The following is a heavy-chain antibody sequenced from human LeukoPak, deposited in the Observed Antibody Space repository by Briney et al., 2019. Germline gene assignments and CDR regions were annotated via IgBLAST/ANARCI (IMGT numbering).Heavy chain of an antibody. V-gene: IGHV1-2*02. CDR2: INPNSGGT. CDR1: GYTFTGYY. Sequence: ASVKVSCKASGYTFTGYYMHWVRQAPGQGLEWMGWINPNSGGTNYAQRFQGRVTMTRDTSISTAYMELSRLRSDDTAVYYCARDYHGSGSYYAPFDYWGQGTLVTVSS. CDR3: ARDYHGSGSYYAPFDY. D-gene: IGHD3-10*01. J-gene: IGHJ4*02.